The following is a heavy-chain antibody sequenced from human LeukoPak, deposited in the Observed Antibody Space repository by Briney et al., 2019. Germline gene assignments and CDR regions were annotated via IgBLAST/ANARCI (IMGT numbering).Heavy chain of an antibody. CDR2: IASDGRDK. D-gene: IGHD6-13*01. CDR1: GFTFSRYG. V-gene: IGHV3-30*18. J-gene: IGHJ4*02. CDR3: AKDGQIAAAAYYFDY. Sequence: GGSLRLSCAGSGFTFSRYGMHWVRQAPGKGLEWVAVIASDGRDKKYAVSVKGRFTISRENSKNTLYLQMNSLRAEDTAVYYCAKDGQIAAAAYYFDYWGQGTLVTVSS.